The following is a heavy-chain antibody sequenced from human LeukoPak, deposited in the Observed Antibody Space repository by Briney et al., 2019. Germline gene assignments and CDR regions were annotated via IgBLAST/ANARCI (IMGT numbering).Heavy chain of an antibody. D-gene: IGHD3-22*01. Sequence: GGPLRLSCAASGFTVSSNYMSWVRQAPGKGLEWVSAISGSGGSTYYADSVKGRFTISRDNSKNTLYLQLNSLKAEDTAVYYCAQDQNMIVVVISNWGQGTLVTVSS. CDR1: GFTVSSNY. J-gene: IGHJ4*02. CDR2: ISGSGGST. CDR3: AQDQNMIVVVISN. V-gene: IGHV3-23*01.